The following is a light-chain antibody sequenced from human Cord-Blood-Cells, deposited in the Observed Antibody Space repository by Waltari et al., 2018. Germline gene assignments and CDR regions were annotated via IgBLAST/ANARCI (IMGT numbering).Light chain of an antibody. V-gene: IGLV2-23*01. CDR2: EGS. CDR1: SCDVGSYNL. CDR3: CSYAGSSTYWV. Sequence: QSALTQPASASGSPGQSITISCSRTSCDVGSYNLVSCYQQHPGKAPKLMIYEGSKRPSGVSNRFSGSKSGNTASLTISGLQAEDEADYYCCSYAGSSTYWVFGGGTKLTVL. J-gene: IGLJ3*02.